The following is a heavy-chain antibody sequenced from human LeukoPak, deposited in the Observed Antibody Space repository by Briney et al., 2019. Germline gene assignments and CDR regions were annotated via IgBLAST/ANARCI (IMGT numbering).Heavy chain of an antibody. CDR1: GYTFTSYD. V-gene: IGHV1-8*01. J-gene: IGHJ4*02. CDR2: MNPNSGNT. CDR3: ARGRGSSWRRNPSYYFDY. D-gene: IGHD6-13*01. Sequence: ASVKVSCKASGYTFTSYDINWVRQATGQGLEWMGWMNPNSGNTGYAQKFQGRVTMTRSTSISTAYMELSSLRSEDTAVYYCARGRGSSWRRNPSYYFDYWGQGTLVTVSS.